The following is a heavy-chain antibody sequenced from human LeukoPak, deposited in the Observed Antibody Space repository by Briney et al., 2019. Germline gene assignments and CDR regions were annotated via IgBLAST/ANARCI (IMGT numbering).Heavy chain of an antibody. V-gene: IGHV1-2*02. CDR3: ARVKEVGVFDY. D-gene: IGHD3-16*01. J-gene: IGHJ4*02. Sequence: ASVKVSCKVSGYTLTELSMHWVRQAPGQGLEWMGWINPNSGGTNYAQKFQGRVTMTRDTSISTAYMELSRLRSDDTAVYYCARVKEVGVFDYWGQGTLVTVSS. CDR1: GYTLTELS. CDR2: INPNSGGT.